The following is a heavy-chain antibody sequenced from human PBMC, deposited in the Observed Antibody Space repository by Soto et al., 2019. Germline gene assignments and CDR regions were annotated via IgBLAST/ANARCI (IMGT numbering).Heavy chain of an antibody. D-gene: IGHD6-19*01. CDR1: GYTFTSYG. V-gene: IGHV1-18*01. J-gene: IGHJ4*02. CDR2: ISAYNGNT. CDR3: AMLGFDSSGWYWEFDY. Sequence: QVQLVQSGAEVKKPGASVKVSCKASGYTFTSYGISWVRQAPGQGLEWMGWISAYNGNTNYAQKLQGRVTMTTDTRTSAAGRGLRSLRPDDTAVYYCAMLGFDSSGWYWEFDYWGQGTLVTVSS.